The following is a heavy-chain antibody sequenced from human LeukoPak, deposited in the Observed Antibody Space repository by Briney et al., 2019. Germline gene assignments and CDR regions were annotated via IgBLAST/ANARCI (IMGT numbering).Heavy chain of an antibody. V-gene: IGHV3-21*01. Sequence: PGGSLRLSCAASGFTFSSYSMNWVGQAPGKGLEWVSTISSSSSYIYYADSVKGRFTISRDNAKNSLYLQMNSLRAEDTAVYYCARVGSDGGYYFDYWGQGTLVTVSS. J-gene: IGHJ4*02. CDR1: GFTFSSYS. CDR2: ISSSSSYI. D-gene: IGHD2-15*01. CDR3: ARVGSDGGYYFDY.